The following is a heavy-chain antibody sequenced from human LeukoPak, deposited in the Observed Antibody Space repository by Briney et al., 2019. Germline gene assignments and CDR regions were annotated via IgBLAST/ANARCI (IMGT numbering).Heavy chain of an antibody. CDR1: GFPLSSYA. CDR3: AKWARYCTNGVCYYFDY. J-gene: IGHJ4*02. D-gene: IGHD2-8*01. Sequence: SGGSLRLSCAASGFPLSSYAMSWVRQAPGKGLEWVSVISGGGVSTYYADSVKGRFTISRDNSKNTLYLQMNSLRAEDTAVYYCAKWARYCTNGVCYYFDYWGQGTLVTVSS. V-gene: IGHV3-23*01. CDR2: ISGGGVST.